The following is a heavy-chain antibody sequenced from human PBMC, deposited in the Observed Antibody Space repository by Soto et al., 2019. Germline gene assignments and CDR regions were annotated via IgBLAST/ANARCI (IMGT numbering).Heavy chain of an antibody. CDR3: AGIEILTNYFPNWFDP. J-gene: IGHJ5*02. CDR2: IYPPDSDT. Sequence: PGQSLKISCMGSGSTFTNYWIGCVRQMPSRGLEWMGVIYPPDSDTRYSPSFQGQVTISADKSISTAYLQWTSLKASDAAMYYCAGIEILTNYFPNWFDPWGRGTLVTVSS. V-gene: IGHV5-51*01. CDR1: GSTFTNYW. D-gene: IGHD3-9*01.